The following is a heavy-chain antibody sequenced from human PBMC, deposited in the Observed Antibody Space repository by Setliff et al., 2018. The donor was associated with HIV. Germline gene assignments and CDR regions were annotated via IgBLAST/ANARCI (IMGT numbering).Heavy chain of an antibody. D-gene: IGHD2-21*02. CDR1: GGSISGDF. CDR3: ARQTATGTSATFDS. CDR2: THASGTT. V-gene: IGHV4-4*07. J-gene: IGHJ4*02. Sequence: ETLSLTCTVSGGSISGDFWTWIRQPAGEGLEWIGRTHASGTTQCEPSPKNRCSMSIDTSKNQFSLKLSSVTAADTAVYYCARQTATGTSATFDSWGQGSLVTVSS.